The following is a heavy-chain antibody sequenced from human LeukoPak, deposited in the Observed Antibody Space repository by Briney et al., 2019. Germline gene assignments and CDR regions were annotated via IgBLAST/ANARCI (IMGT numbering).Heavy chain of an antibody. CDR2: ISSSSSYI. CDR3: ARDSDVHCSGGSCTNFDY. CDR1: GFTFSSYS. Sequence: GESLRLSCVASGFTFSSYSMNWVRQAPGKGLEWVSSISSSSSYIYYSDSVKGRFTISRDNAKKSLYLQMNSLRAEDTAIYYCARDSDVHCSGGSCTNFDYWGQGTLVTVYS. J-gene: IGHJ4*02. V-gene: IGHV3-21*01. D-gene: IGHD2-15*01.